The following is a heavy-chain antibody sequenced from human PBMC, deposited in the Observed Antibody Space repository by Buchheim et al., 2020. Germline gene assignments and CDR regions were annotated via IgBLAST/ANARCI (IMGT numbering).Heavy chain of an antibody. V-gene: IGHV3-30*18. D-gene: IGHD3-16*02. Sequence: QVQLVESGGGVVQPGRSLRLSCAASGFTFSSYGMHWVRRAPGKGLEWVAIISYDGSNKYYADSVKGRFTISRDNSKNTLYLQMNSLRAEDTAVYYCAKDASWSVWGSYQTYWGQGTL. CDR3: AKDASWSVWGSYQTY. J-gene: IGHJ4*02. CDR1: GFTFSSYG. CDR2: ISYDGSNK.